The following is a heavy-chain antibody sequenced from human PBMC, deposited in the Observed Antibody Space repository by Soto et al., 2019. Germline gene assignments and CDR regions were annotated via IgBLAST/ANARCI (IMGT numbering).Heavy chain of an antibody. V-gene: IGHV3-30*18. J-gene: IGHJ6*02. D-gene: IGHD5-18*01. Sequence: RRLSCAASGFTFSSYGMHWVRQAPGKGLEWVAVISYDGSNKYYADSVKGRFTISRDNSKNTLYLQMNSLRAEDTAVYYCAKAGAGTAMAYYYYYGMDVWGQGTTVTVSS. CDR1: GFTFSSYG. CDR2: ISYDGSNK. CDR3: AKAGAGTAMAYYYYYGMDV.